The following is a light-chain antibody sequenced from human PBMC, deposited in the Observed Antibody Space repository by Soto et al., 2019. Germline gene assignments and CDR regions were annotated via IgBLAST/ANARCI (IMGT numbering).Light chain of an antibody. Sequence: EIVLTQSPATLSLSPGERATLSCRASQSVSSYLAWYQQKPGQAPRLLIYDASNRATGIPARFSGSGSGTDFTLTISSLEPEDFAVYYCQQRSNCPHNSGVKYTFGQGTKLEIK. CDR1: QSVSSY. CDR3: QQRSNCPHNSGVKYT. J-gene: IGKJ2*01. CDR2: DAS. V-gene: IGKV3-11*01.